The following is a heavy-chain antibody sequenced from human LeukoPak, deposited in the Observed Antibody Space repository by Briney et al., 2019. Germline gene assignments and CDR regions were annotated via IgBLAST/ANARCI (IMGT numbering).Heavy chain of an antibody. V-gene: IGHV3-30*18. J-gene: IGHJ4*02. CDR2: ISNDGSDT. CDR3: VKGLIDSPMSFALDY. CDR1: GFTFNRYG. Sequence: QPGGSLRLSCVASGFTFNRYGIHWVRQAPGKGLEWVAVISNDGSDTIYGDSVKGRFTVSRENSRNTLYLQMNSLRIEDTSVYYCVKGLIDSPMSFALDYWGQGTLVTVSP. D-gene: IGHD5-18*01.